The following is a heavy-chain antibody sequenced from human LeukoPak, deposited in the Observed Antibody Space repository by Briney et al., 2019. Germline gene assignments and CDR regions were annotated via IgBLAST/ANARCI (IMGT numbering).Heavy chain of an antibody. Sequence: SETLSLTCTVSGGSISSSSYYWGWIRQPPGKGLEWIGSIYYSGSTYYNPSLKSRVTISVDTSKNQFPLKLSSVTAADTAVYYCARDEGHSSSWYAEYFQHWGQGTLVTVSS. V-gene: IGHV4-39*06. CDR3: ARDEGHSSSWYAEYFQH. CDR1: GGSISSSSYY. D-gene: IGHD6-13*01. CDR2: IYYSGST. J-gene: IGHJ1*01.